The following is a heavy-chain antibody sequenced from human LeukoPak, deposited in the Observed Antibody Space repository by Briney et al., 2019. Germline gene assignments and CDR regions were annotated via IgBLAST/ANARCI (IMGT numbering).Heavy chain of an antibody. D-gene: IGHD4-17*01. CDR3: ARDYADYVGYFFFDY. V-gene: IGHV3-23*01. Sequence: GGSLRLSCAASGFTFNNYAMNWVRQAPGKGMEWDSSISGGGETTYYADSAKGRFTISRDNSQNTLYLQMNSLRAEDTAVYYCARDYADYVGYFFFDYWGQGTLVTVSS. CDR2: ISGGGETT. CDR1: GFTFNNYA. J-gene: IGHJ4*02.